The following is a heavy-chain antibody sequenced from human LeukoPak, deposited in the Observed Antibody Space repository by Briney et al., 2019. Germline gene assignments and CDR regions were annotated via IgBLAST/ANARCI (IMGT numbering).Heavy chain of an antibody. CDR2: ISHDK. Sequence: GGSLRLSCAASGFTFSSYSMNWVRQAPGKGLEWVAVISHDKYYSDSVKGRFTISRDNAKNSLYLQMNSLRAEDTAVYYCARAMGIRYFDWFHEGGFDYWGQGTLVTVSS. D-gene: IGHD3-9*01. CDR1: GFTFSSYS. V-gene: IGHV3-30*03. CDR3: ARAMGIRYFDWFHEGGFDY. J-gene: IGHJ4*02.